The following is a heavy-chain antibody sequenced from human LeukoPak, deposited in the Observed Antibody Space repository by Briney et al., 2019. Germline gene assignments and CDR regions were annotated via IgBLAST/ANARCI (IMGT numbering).Heavy chain of an antibody. CDR1: GFTFSSYA. V-gene: IGHV3-30*04. CDR3: ARGEAYYYDSSGYS. J-gene: IGHJ4*02. CDR2: ISYDGSNK. Sequence: GGSLRLSCAASGFTFSSYAMHWVRQASGKGLEWVAVISYDGSNKYYADSVKGRFTISRDNSKNTLYLQMNSLRAEDTAVYYCARGEAYYYDSSGYSWGQGTLVTVSS. D-gene: IGHD3-22*01.